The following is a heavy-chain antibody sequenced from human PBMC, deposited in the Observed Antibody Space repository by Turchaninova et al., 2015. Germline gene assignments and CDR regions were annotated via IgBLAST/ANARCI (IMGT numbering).Heavy chain of an antibody. CDR1: GGAIRRYY. V-gene: IGHV4-59*08. CDR2: IYHRGST. J-gene: IGHJ4*02. D-gene: IGHD3-9*01. CDR3: ARRGGILTGAFDY. Sequence: QVQLQESGPGLVKPSETLSLTFTVSGGAIRRYYWRWIRQPPGKGLEWIGYIYHRGSTNYNPSLKSRVTISVDTSKNQFSLKLSSVTAADTAVYYCARRGGILTGAFDYWGQGTLVTVSS.